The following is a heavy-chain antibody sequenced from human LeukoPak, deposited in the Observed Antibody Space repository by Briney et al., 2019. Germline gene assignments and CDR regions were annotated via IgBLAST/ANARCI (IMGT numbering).Heavy chain of an antibody. CDR1: GGSISSYY. Sequence: PSETLSLTCTVSGGSISSYYWSWIRQPPGKGLEWIGYIYYSGSTNYNPSLKSRVTISVDTSKNQFSLKLSSVTAADTAVYYCARASRLVATGSFDYWGQGTLVTVSS. CDR3: ARASRLVATGSFDY. D-gene: IGHD5-12*01. CDR2: IYYSGST. J-gene: IGHJ4*02. V-gene: IGHV4-59*12.